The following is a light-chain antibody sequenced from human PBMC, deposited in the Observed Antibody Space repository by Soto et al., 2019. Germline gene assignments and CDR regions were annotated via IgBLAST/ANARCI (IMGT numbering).Light chain of an antibody. J-gene: IGKJ5*01. Sequence: DIQLTQSPSFLSASVGDRVTITCRSSQGIGTSLAWYQQKPGKAPDLLIYTTSTLQSGVPSRFSGSGSGTEFTLTISSLQPEDFATYYCLQLNNYPITFGQGTRLEIK. CDR1: QGIGTS. CDR3: LQLNNYPIT. CDR2: TTS. V-gene: IGKV1-9*01.